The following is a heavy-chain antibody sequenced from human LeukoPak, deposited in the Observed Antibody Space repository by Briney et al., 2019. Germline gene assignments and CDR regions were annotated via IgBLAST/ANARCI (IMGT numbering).Heavy chain of an antibody. D-gene: IGHD6-13*01. V-gene: IGHV3-74*01. CDR1: GFTFSNYL. Sequence: GGSLRLSCAASGFTFSNYLMHWVRQTPGKGLVWISRISTDGSFTNYADSVKGRFSISRDNAKNTLYLQMNSLRAEDTAVYYCAKGDSSSLFDYWGQGTLVTVSS. J-gene: IGHJ4*02. CDR2: ISTDGSFT. CDR3: AKGDSSSLFDY.